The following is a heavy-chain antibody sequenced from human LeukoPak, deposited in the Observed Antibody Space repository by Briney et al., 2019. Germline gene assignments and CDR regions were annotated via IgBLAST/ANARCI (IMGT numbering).Heavy chain of an antibody. CDR2: INHSGST. CDR1: GGSFSGYY. V-gene: IGHV4-34*01. CDR3: ARPYDSSGYYYFDY. Sequence: PSETLSLTCAVYGGSFSGYYWSWIRQPPGKGLEWIGEINHSGSTNYNPSLKSRVTISVDTSKNQFSLKLSSVTAADTAVYYCARPYDSSGYYYFDYWGQGTLVTVSS. D-gene: IGHD3-22*01. J-gene: IGHJ4*02.